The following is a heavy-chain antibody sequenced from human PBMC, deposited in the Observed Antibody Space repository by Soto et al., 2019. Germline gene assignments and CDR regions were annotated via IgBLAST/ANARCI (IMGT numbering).Heavy chain of an antibody. J-gene: IGHJ4*02. CDR3: AKDQASGQGSFDS. V-gene: IGHV3-30*18. CDR1: GFTFNIYG. CDR2: ISYDGSNQ. Sequence: WWSLRFACAASGFTFNIYGRHCFRQAPDKGLECVALISYDGSNQYYADSVKGRFTISRDNSKNTLFLQMNSLRADDTAVYYCAKDQASGQGSFDSWGQGTLVIVYS.